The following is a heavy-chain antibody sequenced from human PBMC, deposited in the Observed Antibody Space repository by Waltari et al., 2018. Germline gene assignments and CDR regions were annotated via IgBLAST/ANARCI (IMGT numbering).Heavy chain of an antibody. CDR2: ISYSGAT. V-gene: IGHV4-39*02. J-gene: IGHJ3*01. CDR3: ATYIGASLGTAAFDV. D-gene: IGHD5-12*01. Sequence: QLPLQEPGPGLVKPSETLSLTCSVTGGSSTSSSHYWVWIRQPPGQGLEWIGTISYSGATYSSPSLKSRVTLSRDTSKNDFSLRLGSVTAADTAVYYCATYIGASLGTAAFDVWGQGTMVTVSS. CDR1: GGSSTSSSHY.